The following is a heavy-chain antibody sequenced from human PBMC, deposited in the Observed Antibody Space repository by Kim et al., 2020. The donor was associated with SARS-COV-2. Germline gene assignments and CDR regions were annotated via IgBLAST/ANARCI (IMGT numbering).Heavy chain of an antibody. V-gene: IGHV4-34*01. J-gene: IGHJ6*02. D-gene: IGHD2-15*01. CDR2: INHSGST. Sequence: SETLSLTCAVYGGSFSGYYWSWIRQPPGKGLEWIGEINHSGSTNYNPSPKSRVTISADTSKNQFSLKLSSVTAADTAVYYCARGSLYCSGGSCYSWNYYYYGMDVWGQGTTVTVSS. CDR3: ARGSLYCSGGSCYSWNYYYYGMDV. CDR1: GGSFSGYY.